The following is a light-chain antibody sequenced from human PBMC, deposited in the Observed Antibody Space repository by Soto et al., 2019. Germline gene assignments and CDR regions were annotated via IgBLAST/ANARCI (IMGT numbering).Light chain of an antibody. CDR1: QSVSSS. V-gene: IGKV3-11*01. Sequence: EIVLTQSPATLSLSPGERATLSCRASQSVSSSLAWYQQKPGQAPRLLMYDASNRATGIPARLSGSGSGTDFTLTISSLEPEDFALYDCQHRSNWPPTFGQGTKVEIK. CDR2: DAS. CDR3: QHRSNWPPT. J-gene: IGKJ1*01.